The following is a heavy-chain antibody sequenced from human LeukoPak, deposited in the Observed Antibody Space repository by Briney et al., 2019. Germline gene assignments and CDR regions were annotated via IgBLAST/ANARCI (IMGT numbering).Heavy chain of an antibody. V-gene: IGHV4-59*08. J-gene: IGHJ3*02. CDR3: ARHDTYCSSTSCYGVDDAFDI. Sequence: SETLSLTCTVSGGSISSYYWSWIRQPPRKGLEWIGYIYYSGSTNYNPSLKSRVTISVDTSKNQFSLKLSSVTAADTAVYYCARHDTYCSSTSCYGVDDAFDIWRQGTMVTVSS. D-gene: IGHD2-2*01. CDR2: IYYSGST. CDR1: GGSISSYY.